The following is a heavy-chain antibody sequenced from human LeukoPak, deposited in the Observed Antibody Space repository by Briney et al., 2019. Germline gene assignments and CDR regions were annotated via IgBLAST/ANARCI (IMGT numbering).Heavy chain of an antibody. CDR3: ARDLRGIDYRFDY. J-gene: IGHJ4*02. V-gene: IGHV4-61*02. CDR1: GGSISSGSYY. Sequence: SETLSLTCTVSGGSISSGSYYWSWIRQPAGKGLEWIGRIYTSGSTYYNPSLKSRVTISVDTSKNQFSLKLSSVTAADTAVYYCARDLRGIDYRFDYWGQGTLVTVSS. CDR2: IYTSGST. D-gene: IGHD3-16*01.